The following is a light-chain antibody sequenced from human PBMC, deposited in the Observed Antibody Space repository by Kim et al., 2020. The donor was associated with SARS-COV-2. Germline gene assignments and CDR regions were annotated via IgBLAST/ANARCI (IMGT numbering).Light chain of an antibody. Sequence: LAPAHTASVSCGGENIGTKPVHWYQQTPGQAPVLVIFRDHNRPSGIPERFSASKSMNTATLTISRAHVEDEADYYCQVWAGNTYVFGTGTKVTVL. CDR3: QVWAGNTYV. CDR1: NIGTKP. CDR2: RDH. J-gene: IGLJ1*01. V-gene: IGLV3-9*01.